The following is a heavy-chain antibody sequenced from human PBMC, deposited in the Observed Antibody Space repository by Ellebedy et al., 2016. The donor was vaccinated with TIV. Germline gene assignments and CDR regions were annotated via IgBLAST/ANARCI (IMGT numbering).Heavy chain of an antibody. CDR3: SRDLDKSSGWYGGAAY. CDR1: GFTFDSYA. D-gene: IGHD6-19*01. CDR2: ISHDGSSQ. Sequence: GESLKISCVASGFTFDSYAMHWVRQAAGKGLAWVAVISHDGSSQYYADSVKGRFTVSRDNSMTTVYLEMNSLRAEDTALYYCSRDLDKSSGWYGGAAYWGQGTQVTVSS. J-gene: IGHJ4*02. V-gene: IGHV3-30-3*01.